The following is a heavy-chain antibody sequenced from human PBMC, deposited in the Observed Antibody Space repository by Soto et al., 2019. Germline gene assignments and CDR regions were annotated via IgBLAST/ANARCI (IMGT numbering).Heavy chain of an antibody. J-gene: IGHJ6*03. D-gene: IGHD3-9*01. Sequence: AGGSLRLSCAASGFTVSSNYMSWVRQAPGKGLEWVSVIYSGGSTYYADSVKGRFTISRDNSKNTLYLQMNSLRAEDTAVYYCARGNYYDILTGYYSDYYYYYMDVWGKGTTVTVSS. CDR2: IYSGGST. V-gene: IGHV3-66*01. CDR3: ARGNYYDILTGYYSDYYYYYMDV. CDR1: GFTVSSNY.